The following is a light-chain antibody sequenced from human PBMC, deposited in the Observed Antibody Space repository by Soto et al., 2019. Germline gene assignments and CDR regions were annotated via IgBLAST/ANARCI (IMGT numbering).Light chain of an antibody. J-gene: IGKJ5*01. CDR1: QSISTW. CDR3: QQYNSYPIT. Sequence: DILMTQSPSFLSASVGDIVTITCRASQSISTWVAWYQQKPGKAPKLLIYKTSSLESGVPSRFSGSGSGTEFTLTISSLQPDDFATYYCQQYNSYPITFGQGTRLEI. V-gene: IGKV1-5*03. CDR2: KTS.